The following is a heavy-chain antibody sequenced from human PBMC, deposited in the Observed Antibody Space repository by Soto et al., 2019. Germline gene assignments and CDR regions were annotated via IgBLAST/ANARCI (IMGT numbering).Heavy chain of an antibody. J-gene: IGHJ4*02. CDR1: GFTFSRYT. V-gene: IGHV3-48*04. D-gene: IGHD1-26*01. Sequence: EVQVVESGGGSVQPGGSLRLSCAASGFTFSRYTMNWVRQAPGKGLEWLSYISGGGGTMSYADSVKGRVTISRDNAKNSLYRQMDSMRAEETAVYYCARDKSGTYSIDYWGQGTLVTVSS. CDR3: ARDKSGTYSIDY. CDR2: ISGGGGTM.